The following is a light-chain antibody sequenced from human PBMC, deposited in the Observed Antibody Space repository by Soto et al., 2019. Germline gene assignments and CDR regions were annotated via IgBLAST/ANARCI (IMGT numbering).Light chain of an antibody. CDR2: DAS. CDR1: QSVSSNY. V-gene: IGKV3D-20*01. CDR3: QQYDVWPALT. Sequence: EIVLTQSPDTLSLSPGERATLSCGASQSVSSNYLAEYQQKPGLAPRLLIYDASTRATGIPDRFSGSGSGTDFTLTISRLEPEDSAVYYCQQYDVWPALTFGGGTKVDIK. J-gene: IGKJ4*01.